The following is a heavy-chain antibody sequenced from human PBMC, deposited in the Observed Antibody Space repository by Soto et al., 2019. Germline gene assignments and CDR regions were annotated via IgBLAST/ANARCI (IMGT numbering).Heavy chain of an antibody. CDR3: AKGKSSGWYYFDY. V-gene: IGHV3-23*01. D-gene: IGHD6-19*01. CDR1: GFTFSNYA. CDR2: ISASGRDT. Sequence: GGSLRLACAASGFTFSNYAMSWVRQAPGKGLEWVSGISASGRDTYYADSVKDRFTISXXXSXXTXXLXXNXXRAXDTAIYYCAKGKSSGWYYFDYWGQGTPVTVSS. J-gene: IGHJ4*02.